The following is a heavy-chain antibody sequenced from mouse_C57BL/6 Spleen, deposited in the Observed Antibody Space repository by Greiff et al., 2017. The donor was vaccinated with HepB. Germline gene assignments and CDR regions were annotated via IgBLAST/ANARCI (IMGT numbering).Heavy chain of an antibody. J-gene: IGHJ3*01. CDR2: IYPRSGNT. Sequence: VKLMESGAELARPGASVKLSCKASGYTFTSYGISWVKQRTGQGLEWIGEIYPRSGNTYYNEKFKGKATLTADKSSSTAYMELRSLTSEDSAVYFCASHDGYEWFAYWGQGTLVTVSA. D-gene: IGHD2-3*01. CDR1: GYTFTSYG. CDR3: ASHDGYEWFAY. V-gene: IGHV1-81*01.